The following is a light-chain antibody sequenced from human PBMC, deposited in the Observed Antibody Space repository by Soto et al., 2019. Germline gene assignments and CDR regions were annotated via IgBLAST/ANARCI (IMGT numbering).Light chain of an antibody. Sequence: QSALTQPRSVSGSPGQSVTISCTGTSSDVGRYNIVSWYQQHPGKVPKLIIYEVSKRSSGVPDRFSGSKSGNTASLIISGLQVEDEADYYCCSHAYKNPHVFGTGTKVTVL. J-gene: IGLJ1*01. V-gene: IGLV2-11*01. CDR1: SSDVGRYNI. CDR2: EVS. CDR3: CSHAYKNPHV.